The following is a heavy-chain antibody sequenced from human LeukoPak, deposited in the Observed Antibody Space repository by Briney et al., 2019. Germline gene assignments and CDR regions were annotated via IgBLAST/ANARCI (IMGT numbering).Heavy chain of an antibody. CDR3: AKGRRYCSSTSCRTGAFDI. D-gene: IGHD2-2*01. CDR2: IKQDGSEK. Sequence: GGSLRLSCAASGFTFSSYWMSWVRQAPGKGLEWVANIKQDGSEKYFVDSVKGRFTISRDNAKNSLYLQMNSLRAEDTAVYYCAKGRRYCSSTSCRTGAFDIWGQGTMVTVSS. J-gene: IGHJ3*02. V-gene: IGHV3-7*01. CDR1: GFTFSSYW.